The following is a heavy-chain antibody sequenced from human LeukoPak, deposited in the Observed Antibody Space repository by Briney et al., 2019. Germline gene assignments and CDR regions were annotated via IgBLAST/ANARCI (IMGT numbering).Heavy chain of an antibody. CDR3: ARRPDCGGDCR. Sequence: GGSLRLSCTASGFSFSNSWMNWVRQAPGKGLEWVGRIKSKNDGGTVDYTAHVKGRFTISRDDSENTLYLKMNSLTIEDTAVYYCARRPDCGGDCRWGQGTLVTVSS. J-gene: IGHJ4*02. CDR1: GFSFSNSW. CDR2: IKSKNDGGTV. D-gene: IGHD2-21*02. V-gene: IGHV3-15*01.